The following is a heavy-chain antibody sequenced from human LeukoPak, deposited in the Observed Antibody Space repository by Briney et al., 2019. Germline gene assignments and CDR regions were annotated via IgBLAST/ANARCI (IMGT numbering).Heavy chain of an antibody. CDR1: GFTFSSYG. J-gene: IGHJ4*02. Sequence: GGSLRLSCAASGFTFSSYGMNWVRQAPGKGLEWVANIKRDGSEKYYVDSVKGRFTISRDSAKNSLDLQMNSLRVEDTAVYYCARLGPASSGWPESFDYWGQGTLVTVSS. D-gene: IGHD6-19*01. V-gene: IGHV3-7*03. CDR2: IKRDGSEK. CDR3: ARLGPASSGWPESFDY.